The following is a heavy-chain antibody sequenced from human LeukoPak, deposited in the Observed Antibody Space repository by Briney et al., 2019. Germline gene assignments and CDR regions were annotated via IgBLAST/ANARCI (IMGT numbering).Heavy chain of an antibody. J-gene: IGHJ4*02. CDR1: GYTFTGYY. D-gene: IGHD4-17*01. CDR2: INPNSGGT. Sequence: GASVKVSCKASGYTFTGYYMHWVRRAPGAGLEWMGWINPNSGGTNYAQKFQGRVTMTRDTSISTAYMELSRLRSDDTAVYYCARDLAYGDYIFDYWGQGTLVTVSS. CDR3: ARDLAYGDYIFDY. V-gene: IGHV1-2*02.